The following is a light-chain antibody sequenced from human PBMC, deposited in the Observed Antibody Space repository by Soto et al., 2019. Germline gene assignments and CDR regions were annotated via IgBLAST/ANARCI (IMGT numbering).Light chain of an antibody. J-gene: IGLJ1*01. CDR2: EVS. CDR3: CSYAGSRTYV. V-gene: IGLV2-23*02. Sequence: QSVLTQPASVSGSPGQSITISCTGASSDVGSYNLVSWYQQHPGKAPKLMIYEVSKRPSGVSNRFSGSKSGNTASLTISGLQAEDEADYYCCSYAGSRTYVFGTGTKVTVL. CDR1: SSDVGSYNL.